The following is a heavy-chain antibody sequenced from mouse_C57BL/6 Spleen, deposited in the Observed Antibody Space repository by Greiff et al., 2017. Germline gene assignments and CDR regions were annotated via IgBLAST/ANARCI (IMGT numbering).Heavy chain of an antibody. J-gene: IGHJ2*01. CDR2: IDPETGGT. CDR1: GYTFTDYA. Sequence: QVQLQQSGAELVRPGASVTLSCKASGYTFTDYAMHWVKQTPVHGLEWIGAIDPETGGTAYNQKFKGKAILTADKSSSTAYMELRSLTSADSAVYYCTRWLLGYWGQGTTLTVSS. D-gene: IGHD2-3*01. CDR3: TRWLLGY. V-gene: IGHV1-15*01.